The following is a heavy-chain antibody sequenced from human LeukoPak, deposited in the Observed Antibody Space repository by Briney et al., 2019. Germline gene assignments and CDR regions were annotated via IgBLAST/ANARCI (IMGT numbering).Heavy chain of an antibody. D-gene: IGHD1-26*01. J-gene: IGHJ4*02. CDR1: GFTFTKYD. V-gene: IGHV3-23*01. CDR2: ISSSGDKT. Sequence: GGALRLSCGASGFTFTKYDMSWVRQGPGKGLEWVSAISSSGDKTHYVDSVKGRFTISRDNSRNTVYLQMNSLRVEDAALYYCAKGLEPATDVKQTFDFWGQGALVTVSS. CDR3: AKGLEPATDVKQTFDF.